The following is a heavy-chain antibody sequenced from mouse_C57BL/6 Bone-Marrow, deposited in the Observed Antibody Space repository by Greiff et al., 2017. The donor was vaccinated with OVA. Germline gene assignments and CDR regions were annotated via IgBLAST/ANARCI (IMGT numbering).Heavy chain of an antibody. CDR1: GFTFSSYA. Sequence: EVMLVESGGGLVKPGGSLKLSCAASGFTFSSYAMSWVRQTPEQRLEWVATISDGGSYTYYPDNVKGRFTISRDNAKNNLYLQMSHLKSEDTAMYYCARDREAWFAYWGQGTLVTVSA. CDR3: ARDREAWFAY. D-gene: IGHD3-1*01. J-gene: IGHJ3*01. CDR2: ISDGGSYT. V-gene: IGHV5-4*01.